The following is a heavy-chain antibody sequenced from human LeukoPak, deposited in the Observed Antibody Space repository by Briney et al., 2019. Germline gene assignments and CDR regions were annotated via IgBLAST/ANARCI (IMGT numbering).Heavy chain of an antibody. CDR1: GYTFTGYY. J-gene: IGHJ4*02. CDR2: TNPNSGGT. Sequence: ASVKVSCKASGYTFTGYYMHWVRQAPGQGLEWMGWTNPNSGGTNYAQKFQGWVTMTRDTSISTAYMELSRLRSDDTAVYYCARSPVLRYFDWLFYFDYWGQGTLVTVSS. D-gene: IGHD3-9*01. CDR3: ARSPVLRYFDWLFYFDY. V-gene: IGHV1-2*04.